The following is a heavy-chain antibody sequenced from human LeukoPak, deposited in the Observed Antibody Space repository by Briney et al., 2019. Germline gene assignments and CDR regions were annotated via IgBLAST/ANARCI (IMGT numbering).Heavy chain of an antibody. CDR1: GGSISGYF. V-gene: IGHV4-59*01. CDR3: ARELWYYDSSVLWTRGAFDI. J-gene: IGHJ3*02. Sequence: SETLSLTCTVSGGSISGYFWSWIRQPPGKGLEWIGHIYYSGSTTYNPSLKSRVTISVDTSKNRFSLKLSSVTAADTAVYYCARELWYYDSSVLWTRGAFDIWGQGTMVTVSS. D-gene: IGHD3-22*01. CDR2: IYYSGST.